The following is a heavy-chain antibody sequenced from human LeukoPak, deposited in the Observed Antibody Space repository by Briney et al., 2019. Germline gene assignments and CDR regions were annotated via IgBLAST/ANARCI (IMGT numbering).Heavy chain of an antibody. V-gene: IGHV4-59*11. CDR1: GDSIRSHY. CDR2: IYNSATT. J-gene: IGHJ3*01. D-gene: IGHD5-24*01. CDR3: ARGGEGYNDDAFEV. Sequence: SETLSLTCNVSGDSIRSHYCAWIRQPPGKGLERIGHIYNSATTDYNPSFKSRVTISLDTSMKQFSLKMTSVTALDSAVYYCARGGEGYNDDAFEVWGLGTAVTVSS.